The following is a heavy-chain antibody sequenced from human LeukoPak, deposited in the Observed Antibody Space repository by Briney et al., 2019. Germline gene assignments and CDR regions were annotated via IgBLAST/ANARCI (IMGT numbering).Heavy chain of an antibody. CDR2: IKPDGSEK. D-gene: IGHD5-18*01. CDR3: ARDRRGYNYGYNDY. Sequence: GGSLRLSCAASGFTFSGYWMTWVRQAPGKGLEWVANIKPDGSEKYYVDSVEGRFTISRDNAKNTLYVQMNSLRADDTAVYYCARDRRGYNYGYNDYWGQGTLVTVPS. V-gene: IGHV3-7*01. J-gene: IGHJ4*02. CDR1: GFTFSGYW.